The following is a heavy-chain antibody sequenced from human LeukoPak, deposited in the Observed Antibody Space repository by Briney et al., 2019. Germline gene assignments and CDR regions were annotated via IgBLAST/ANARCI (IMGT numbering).Heavy chain of an antibody. CDR2: IYYSGST. V-gene: IGHV4-39*07. D-gene: IGHD2-15*01. Sequence: PSETLSLTCTVSGGSISSSSYYWGWIRQPPGKGLEWIGSIYYSGSTYYNPSLKSRVTISVDTSKNQFSLKLSSVTAADTAVYYCAREGSGRPYGTFGQDYFDYWGQGTLVTVSS. CDR1: GGSISSSSYY. J-gene: IGHJ4*02. CDR3: AREGSGRPYGTFGQDYFDY.